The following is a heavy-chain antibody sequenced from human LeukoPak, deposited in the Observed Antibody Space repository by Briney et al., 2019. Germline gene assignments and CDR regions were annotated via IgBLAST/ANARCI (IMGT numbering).Heavy chain of an antibody. CDR3: ARVDPWIQLRPADY. D-gene: IGHD5-18*01. V-gene: IGHV3-49*03. CDR2: IRKTTQGGTT. J-gene: IGHJ4*02. Sequence: QPGGSLRLSCATSGFTFADYAVSWFRQAPGKGLEWVGFIRKTTQGGTTEYAASVKGRFTISRDDSKSIAHLQMNSLKTEDTAIYYCARVDPWIQLRPADYWGQGTLVTVSS. CDR1: GFTFADYA.